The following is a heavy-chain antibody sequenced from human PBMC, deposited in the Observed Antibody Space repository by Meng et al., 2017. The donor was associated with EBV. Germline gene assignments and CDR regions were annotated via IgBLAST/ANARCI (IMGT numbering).Heavy chain of an antibody. CDR2: VYYSGNS. D-gene: IGHD3-3*01. CDR1: GASISSRSYY. Sequence: QLQLYQSGPGLVKPSETLSLTCNVAGASISSRSYYWGWIRQSPGKGLEWIGNVYYSGNSYYNPSLKSRVTISVDTSKNQFYLKLISVTAADTAVYFCARVSFYDYWSGYSFNWFDPWGQGTLVTVYS. V-gene: IGHV4-39*01. CDR3: ARVSFYDYWSGYSFNWFDP. J-gene: IGHJ5*02.